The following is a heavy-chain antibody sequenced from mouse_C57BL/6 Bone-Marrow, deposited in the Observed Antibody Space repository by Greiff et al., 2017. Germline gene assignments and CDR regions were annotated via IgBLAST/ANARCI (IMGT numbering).Heavy chain of an antibody. CDR3: ARRRAYYSNFLYWYCDV. J-gene: IGHJ1*03. CDR1: GFSLSPSGMG. Sequence: QVTLKESGPGILQSSQTLSLTCSFSGFSLSPSGMGVSWIRQPSGKGLEWLAPIYWDDDKRYNPSLKSQLTISKDTSRNQVFLKITSVDTAETATYDCARRRAYYSNFLYWYCDVLGTGTTVTGAS. CDR2: IYWDDDK. D-gene: IGHD2-5*01. V-gene: IGHV8-12*01.